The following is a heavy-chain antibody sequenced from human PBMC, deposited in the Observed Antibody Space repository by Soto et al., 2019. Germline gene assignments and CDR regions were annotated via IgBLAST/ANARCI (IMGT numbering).Heavy chain of an antibody. V-gene: IGHV3-30-3*01. D-gene: IGHD2-2*01. CDR3: AREEQDIVVVPAAMTGYYYYYYGMDV. CDR2: ISYDGSNK. J-gene: IGHJ6*02. Sequence: GGSLRLSCAASGFTFSSYAMHWVRQAPGKGLEWVAVISYDGSNKYYADSVKGRFTISRDNSKNTLYLQMNSLRAEDTAVYYCAREEQDIVVVPAAMTGYYYYYYGMDVWGQGTTVTVSS. CDR1: GFTFSSYA.